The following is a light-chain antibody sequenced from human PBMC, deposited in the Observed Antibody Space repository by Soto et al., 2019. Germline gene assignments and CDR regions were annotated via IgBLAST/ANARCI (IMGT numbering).Light chain of an antibody. Sequence: QPVLTQPPSASGTPGQRVTISCSGSSSNIGANYVSWYQQLPGTAPKLLIHSNNQRPSGVPDRFSGSKSGTSASLAVSGLRSEDETDYYCAAWDDSLSGMVFGGGTKLTVL. CDR2: SNN. CDR1: SSNIGANY. J-gene: IGLJ2*01. V-gene: IGLV1-47*02. CDR3: AAWDDSLSGMV.